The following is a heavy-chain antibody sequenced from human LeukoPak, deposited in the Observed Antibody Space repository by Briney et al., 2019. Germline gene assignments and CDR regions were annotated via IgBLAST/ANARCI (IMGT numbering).Heavy chain of an antibody. J-gene: IGHJ4*02. CDR1: GYTFTSYD. CDR3: AGGFVVVPAAMGY. Sequence: ASVKVSCKASGYTFTSYDINWVRQATGQGLEWMGWMNPNSGNTGYAQKFRGRVTITRNTSISTAYMELSSLRSEDTAVYYCAGGFVVVPAAMGYWGQVTLVTVSS. CDR2: MNPNSGNT. V-gene: IGHV1-8*03. D-gene: IGHD2-2*01.